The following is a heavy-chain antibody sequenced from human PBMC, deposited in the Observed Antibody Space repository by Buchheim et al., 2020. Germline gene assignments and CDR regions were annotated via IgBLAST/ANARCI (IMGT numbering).Heavy chain of an antibody. CDR3: TDLGTY. CDR2: INQYGSAE. Sequence: DVHLVESGGALVQPGGSLRLSCASSGFSFSTNWMSWVRQAPGKGPEWVANINQYGSAEYYVDSVKGRFTISRDNAKNSLYLQMNSLRDEDTAVYYCTDLGTYWGQGTL. CDR1: GFSFSTNW. V-gene: IGHV3-7*01. D-gene: IGHD3/OR15-3a*01. J-gene: IGHJ4*02.